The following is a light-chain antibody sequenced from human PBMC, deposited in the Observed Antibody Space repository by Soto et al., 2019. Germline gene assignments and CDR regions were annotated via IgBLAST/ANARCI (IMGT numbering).Light chain of an antibody. J-gene: IGLJ2*01. V-gene: IGLV2-14*01. CDR2: DVS. CDR3: SSYTTSSTRV. CDR1: SSDVGGYNY. Sequence: QSALTQPASVSGSPGQSITISCTGTSSDVGGYNYVSWYQQHPGKAPKLMIYDVSNRPSGVSNRFSGSKSGNTASLTISGLQAEDGADYYCSSYTTSSTRVFGGGPNLTVL.